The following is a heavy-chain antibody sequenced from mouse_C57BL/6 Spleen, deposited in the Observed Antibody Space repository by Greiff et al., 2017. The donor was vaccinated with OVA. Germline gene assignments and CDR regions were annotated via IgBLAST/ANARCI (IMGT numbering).Heavy chain of an antibody. J-gene: IGHJ1*03. CDR1: GYAFSSYW. CDR3: AREGLLLRYRGYFDV. V-gene: IGHV1-80*01. CDR2: IYPGDGDT. D-gene: IGHD1-1*01. Sequence: QVQLQQSGAELVKPGASVKISCKASGYAFSSYWMNWVKQRPGKGLEWIGQIYPGDGDTNYNGKFKGKATLTADKSSSTAYMQLSSLTSEDSAVYFCAREGLLLRYRGYFDVWGTGTTVTVSS.